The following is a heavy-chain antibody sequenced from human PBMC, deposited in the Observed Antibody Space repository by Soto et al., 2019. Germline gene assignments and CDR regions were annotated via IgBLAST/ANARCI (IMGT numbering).Heavy chain of an antibody. J-gene: IGHJ3*02. CDR2: IYARVHS. CDR1: GGAISAFY. D-gene: IGHD1-20*01. Sequence: TSETLSLTCTVSGGAISAFYWNWIRQSAGKGLEWIGRIYARVHSNYNRCLYSRLSMSVDTPKHQFSVKLNSVTAADTAVSYFARGPRTSTIGIFDIWGQETMVTVSS. V-gene: IGHV4-4*07. CDR3: ARGPRTSTIGIFDI.